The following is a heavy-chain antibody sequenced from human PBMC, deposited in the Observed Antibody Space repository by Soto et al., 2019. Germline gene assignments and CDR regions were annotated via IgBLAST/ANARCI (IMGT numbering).Heavy chain of an antibody. CDR1: GFTFSSYS. D-gene: IGHD3-10*01. CDR2: ISSSSSYI. V-gene: IGHV3-21*01. J-gene: IGHJ6*02. CDR3: ARGEAFGGMDA. Sequence: GGSLRLSCAASGFTFSSYSMNWVRQAPGKGLEWVSSISSSSSYIYYADSVKGRFTISRDNAKNSLYLQMNSLRAEDTAVYYCARGEAFGGMDAWGQGTTVTVSS.